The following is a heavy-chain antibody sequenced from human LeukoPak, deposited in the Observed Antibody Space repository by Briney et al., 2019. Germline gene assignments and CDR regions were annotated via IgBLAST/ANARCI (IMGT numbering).Heavy chain of an antibody. J-gene: IGHJ4*02. CDR1: GFTFSSYS. V-gene: IGHV3-21*01. Sequence: GGSLRLSCAASGFTFSSYSMNWVRQAPGKGLEWVSSISSSSSYIYYADSVKGRFTISRDNAKNSLYLQMNSLRAEGTAVYYCARDLGFSSSLNDYWGQGTLVTVSS. CDR3: ARDLGFSSSLNDY. CDR2: ISSSSSYI. D-gene: IGHD6-13*01.